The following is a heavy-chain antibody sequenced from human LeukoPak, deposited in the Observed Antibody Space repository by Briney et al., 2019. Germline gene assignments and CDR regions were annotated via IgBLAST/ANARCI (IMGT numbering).Heavy chain of an antibody. D-gene: IGHD6-6*01. CDR2: INPNSGGT. CDR3: AREGGSSSYWGYYYYMDV. Sequence: ASVKVSCKASGYTFTGCYMHWVRQAPGQGLEWMGRINPNSGGTNYAQKFQGRVTMTRDTSISTACMELSRLRSDDTAVYYCAREGGSSSYWGYYYYMDVWGKGTTVTVSS. V-gene: IGHV1-2*06. CDR1: GYTFTGCY. J-gene: IGHJ6*03.